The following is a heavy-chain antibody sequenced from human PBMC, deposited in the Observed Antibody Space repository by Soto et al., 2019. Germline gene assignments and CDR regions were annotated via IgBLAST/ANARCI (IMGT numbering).Heavy chain of an antibody. Sequence: PSETLSLTCTVSGGFISSYYWSWIRQPAGKGLEWIGRIYTSGSTNYNPSLKSRVTMSVDTSKNQFSLKLSSVTAADTAVYYCARAPSRDDYGDYRFDDCGQGTLVTVYS. CDR2: IYTSGST. CDR3: ARAPSRDDYGDYRFDD. D-gene: IGHD4-17*01. J-gene: IGHJ4*02. CDR1: GGFISSYY. V-gene: IGHV4-4*07.